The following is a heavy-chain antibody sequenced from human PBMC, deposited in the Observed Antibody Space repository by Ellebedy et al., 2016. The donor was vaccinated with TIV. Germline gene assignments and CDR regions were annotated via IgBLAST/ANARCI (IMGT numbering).Heavy chain of an antibody. Sequence: GESLKISCAASGFTFSNAWMSWVRQAPGKGLEWVGRIKIKTDGWTTDYAAPVQGRFIISRDDSRDTLYLQMSSLKTEDTALYYCTTDWMVFGIWQRGFFGSWGQGTLVTVSS. CDR3: TTDWMVFGIWQRGFFGS. CDR2: IKIKTDGWTT. J-gene: IGHJ5*02. V-gene: IGHV3-15*01. CDR1: GFTFSNAW. D-gene: IGHD2-21*01.